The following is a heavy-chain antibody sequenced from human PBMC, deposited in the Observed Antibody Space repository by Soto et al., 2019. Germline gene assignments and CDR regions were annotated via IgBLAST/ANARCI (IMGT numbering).Heavy chain of an antibody. D-gene: IGHD3-22*01. Sequence: EVQLVESGGGLVQPGGSQRLSCEGSGFTFSSYWMHWVRQAPGKGLVWVSRINRYGSSTSYADSVKGRFTISRDNAKNTLYLQMNSLRAEDTAVYYCERGGDSSYYDSSGYPAAFDIWGQGTMVTVSS. CDR1: GFTFSSYW. J-gene: IGHJ3*02. CDR3: ERGGDSSYYDSSGYPAAFDI. CDR2: INRYGSST. V-gene: IGHV3-74*01.